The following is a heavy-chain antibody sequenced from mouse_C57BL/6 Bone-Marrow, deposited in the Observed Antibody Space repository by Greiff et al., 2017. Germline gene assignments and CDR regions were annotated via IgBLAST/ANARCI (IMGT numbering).Heavy chain of an antibody. D-gene: IGHD4-1*01. CDR3: AGWGPLGGSFDY. V-gene: IGHV1-55*01. J-gene: IGHJ2*01. Sequence: QVQLQQPGAELVKPGASVKMSCKASGYTFTSYWITWVKQRPGQGLEWIGDIYPTSGRTNYNEKFKSKAILTVDTSSNTAYMQLSSLTSEDSAVVYCAGWGPLGGSFDYWGQGTTLTVAS. CDR1: GYTFTSYW. CDR2: IYPTSGRT.